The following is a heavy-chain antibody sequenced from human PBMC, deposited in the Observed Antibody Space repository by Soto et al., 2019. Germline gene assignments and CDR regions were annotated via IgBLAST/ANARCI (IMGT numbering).Heavy chain of an antibody. CDR3: ARDTLRFLEWFGGLGMDV. D-gene: IGHD3-3*01. V-gene: IGHV1-18*03. CDR1: GYTFTSYG. CDR2: ISAYNGNT. Sequence: ASVKVSCKASGYTFTSYGISWVRQAPGQGLEWMGWISAYNGNTNYAQKLQGRVTMTTDTSTSTAYMELRSLRSEDMAVYYCARDTLRFLEWFGGLGMDVWGKGTTVTVSS. J-gene: IGHJ6*03.